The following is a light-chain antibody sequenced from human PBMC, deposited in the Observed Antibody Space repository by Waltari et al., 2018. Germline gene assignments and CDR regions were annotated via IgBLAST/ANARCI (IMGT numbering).Light chain of an antibody. CDR3: QEYDSLPIT. CDR2: KAS. V-gene: IGKV1-5*03. J-gene: IGKJ4*01. Sequence: DFNLPQSPSTLSLSLGVRVSNPCRASQSVNNNLVWYQQKPGKGMKVVIHKASRLESGVPSRFSGSGYGTEFMLTISSLQPDDFATYYCQEYDSLPITFGGGTRVEIK. CDR1: QSVNNN.